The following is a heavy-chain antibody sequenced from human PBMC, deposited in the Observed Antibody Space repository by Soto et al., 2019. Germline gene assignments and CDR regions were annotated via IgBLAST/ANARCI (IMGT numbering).Heavy chain of an antibody. CDR3: AGGETYVDVALDY. D-gene: IGHD3-16*01. V-gene: IGHV3-30-3*01. Sequence: GGSLRLSCEASGFTFSTYAMHWVRQAPGKGLEWVAVISGDGSNKYYADSVKGRFTISRDNFKNTLYLQMNSLRAEDTAAYYCAGGETYVDVALDYWGQGAQVTVSS. CDR1: GFTFSTYA. CDR2: ISGDGSNK. J-gene: IGHJ4*02.